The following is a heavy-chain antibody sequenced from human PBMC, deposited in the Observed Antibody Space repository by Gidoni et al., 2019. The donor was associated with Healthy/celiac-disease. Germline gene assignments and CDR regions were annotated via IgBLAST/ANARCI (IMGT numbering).Heavy chain of an antibody. Sequence: EVQLVESGGGLVQPGGSLRLTCAASGFTASSNYMSWVRQAPGKGLEWVSVIYSGGSTYYADSVKGRFTISRDNSKNTLYLQMNSLRAEDTAVYYCARDSGYYDSSGYYRSYYFDYWGQGTLVTVSS. CDR1: GFTASSNY. CDR3: ARDSGYYDSSGYYRSYYFDY. J-gene: IGHJ4*02. D-gene: IGHD3-22*01. V-gene: IGHV3-66*01. CDR2: IYSGGST.